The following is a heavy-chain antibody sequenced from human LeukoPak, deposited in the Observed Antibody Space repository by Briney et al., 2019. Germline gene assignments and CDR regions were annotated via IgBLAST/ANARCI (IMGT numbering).Heavy chain of an antibody. CDR1: GGSVSSYY. J-gene: IGHJ6*03. CDR3: ARGLGFFTYYFYYYMDV. CDR2: IYYSGST. D-gene: IGHD7-27*01. Sequence: SETLSLTCTVSGGSVSSYYWSWIRQPPGKGLECIGYIYYSGSTNYNPSVRGRVTISLDTSKNQFSLRLSSVTAADTAVYYCARGLGFFTYYFYYYMDVWGKGTTVTVSS. V-gene: IGHV4-59*02.